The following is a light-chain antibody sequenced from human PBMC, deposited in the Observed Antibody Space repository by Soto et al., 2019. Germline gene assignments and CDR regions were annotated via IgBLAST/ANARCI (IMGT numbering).Light chain of an antibody. J-gene: IGLJ1*01. CDR2: EVS. V-gene: IGLV2-14*01. CDR3: SSYTSSSTL. Sequence: QSALAQPASVSGSPGQSITISCTVTSSDVGSYNYVSWYQQHPGKAPKLMIYEVSDRPSGISSRFSGSKSGNTASLTISGLQTEDEADYYCSSYTSSSTLFGTGTKATLL. CDR1: SSDVGSYNY.